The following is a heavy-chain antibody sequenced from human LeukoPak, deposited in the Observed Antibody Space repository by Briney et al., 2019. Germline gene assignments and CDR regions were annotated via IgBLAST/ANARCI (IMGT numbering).Heavy chain of an antibody. V-gene: IGHV1-2*02. CDR2: INPNSGGT. D-gene: IGHD3-9*01. J-gene: IGHJ3*02. Sequence: ASVKVSCKASGYTFTGYYMHWVRQAPGQGLEWMGWINPNSGGTNYAQKFQGRVTMTRDTSISTAYMELSRLRSDDTAVYYCARTYFDSVTGYYSDVFDIWGPGTKVTVSS. CDR3: ARTYFDSVTGYYSDVFDI. CDR1: GYTFTGYY.